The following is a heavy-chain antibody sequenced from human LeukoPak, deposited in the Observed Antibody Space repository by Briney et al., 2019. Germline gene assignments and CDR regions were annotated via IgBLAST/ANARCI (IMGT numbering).Heavy chain of an antibody. CDR2: IIPLLGVT. D-gene: IGHD3-16*01. J-gene: IGHJ3*02. CDR3: ARARTMITFGGVRHAFDI. CDR1: GGTFSSYA. V-gene: IGHV1-69*04. Sequence: SVKVSCKASGGTFSSYAINWVRQAPGQGLEWVGRIIPLLGVTNHAQKLQGRVTVTADPATNTAYMELSSLIPDDTAVYYCARARTMITFGGVRHAFDIWGQGTLVTVSS.